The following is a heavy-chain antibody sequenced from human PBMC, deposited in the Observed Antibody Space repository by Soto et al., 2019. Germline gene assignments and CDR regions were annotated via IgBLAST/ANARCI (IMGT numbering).Heavy chain of an antibody. V-gene: IGHV1-18*01. CDR3: TSEFFDSSGQKN. J-gene: IGHJ4*02. CDR1: GYTFTSYA. Sequence: ASVKVSCKASGYTFTSYAISWVRQAPGQGLEWMGWISAYNGNTNYAQKLQGRVTMTTDTSTTTAYMELRSLRSDDTAMYYCTSEFFDSSGQKNWGQGSLVTVSS. CDR2: ISAYNGNT. D-gene: IGHD6-19*01.